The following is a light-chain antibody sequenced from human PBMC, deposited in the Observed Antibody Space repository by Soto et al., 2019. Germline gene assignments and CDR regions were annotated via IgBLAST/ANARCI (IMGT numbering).Light chain of an antibody. V-gene: IGLV1-40*01. CDR1: SSNIGAGYD. Sequence: QSVLTQPPSVSGAPGQRVTISCTGSSSNIGAGYDVHWYQQLPGTAPKLLIYGNSNRPSGVPDRFSGSKSGTSASLAITGLRAEDEADYYCQSYDSSLSGYVFGPGTKLIVL. CDR3: QSYDSSLSGYV. CDR2: GNS. J-gene: IGLJ1*01.